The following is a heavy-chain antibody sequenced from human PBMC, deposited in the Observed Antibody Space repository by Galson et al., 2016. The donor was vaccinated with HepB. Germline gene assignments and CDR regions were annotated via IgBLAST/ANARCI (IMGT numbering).Heavy chain of an antibody. CDR2: ISGSGDKT. CDR1: GFTFSSHA. J-gene: IGHJ4*02. Sequence: SLRLSCAVSGFTFSSHAMNWVRQAPGKGLEWVSVISGSGDKTFYADSVGARFIISRDNSKNTLYLQMDSLGVEDTAIYYCAKDWGDYFDNSGSWYDSWGQGTLVIVSS. D-gene: IGHD3-22*01. CDR3: AKDWGDYFDNSGSWYDS. V-gene: IGHV3-23*01.